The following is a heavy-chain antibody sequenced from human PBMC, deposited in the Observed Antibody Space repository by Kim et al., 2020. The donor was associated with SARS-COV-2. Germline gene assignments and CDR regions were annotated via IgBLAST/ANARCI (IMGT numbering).Heavy chain of an antibody. D-gene: IGHD3-10*01. CDR3: ARSWFVELFPGCFDP. CDR1: GGSITSISYY. CDR2: MYHTGSS. V-gene: IGHV4-39*01. Sequence: SETLSLTCTVSGGSITSISYYWGWIRQPPGEKMEWIGSMYHTGSSYYNPSLKSRVTISVDTSKNQFSLNVRSVTAADTAVYYCARSWFVELFPGCFDPWG. J-gene: IGHJ5*02.